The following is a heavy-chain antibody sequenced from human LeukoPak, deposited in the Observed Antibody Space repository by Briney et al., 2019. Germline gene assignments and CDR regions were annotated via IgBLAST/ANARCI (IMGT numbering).Heavy chain of an antibody. D-gene: IGHD2-15*01. V-gene: IGHV4-30-4*01. J-gene: IGHJ6*02. Sequence: SETLSLTCTVSGGSISSGDYYWSWIRQPPGKGLEWIGYIYYSGSTYYNPSLKSRVTISVDTFKNQFSLKLSSVTAADTAVYYCARDSKWGYCSGGSCYSEPGYYYYYGMDVWGQGTTVTVSS. CDR3: ARDSKWGYCSGGSCYSEPGYYYYYGMDV. CDR1: GGSISSGDYY. CDR2: IYYSGST.